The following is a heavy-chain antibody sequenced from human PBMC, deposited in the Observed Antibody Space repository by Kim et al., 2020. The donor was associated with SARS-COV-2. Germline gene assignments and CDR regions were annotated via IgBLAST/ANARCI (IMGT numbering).Heavy chain of an antibody. Sequence: SETLSLTCTVSGGSISSSSYYWGWIRQPPGKGLEWIGSIYYSGSTYYNPSLKSRVTISVDTSKNQFSLKLSSVTAADTAVYYCARETSINVGVPAANGMDNWFDPWGQGTLVTVSS. CDR1: GGSISSSSYY. CDR3: ARETSINVGVPAANGMDNWFDP. J-gene: IGHJ5*02. V-gene: IGHV4-39*07. D-gene: IGHD2-2*01. CDR2: IYYSGST.